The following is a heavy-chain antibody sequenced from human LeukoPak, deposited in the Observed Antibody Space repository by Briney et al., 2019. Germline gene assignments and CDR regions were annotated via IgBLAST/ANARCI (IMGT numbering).Heavy chain of an antibody. V-gene: IGHV3-33*01. Sequence: PGRFLRLSCAASGFTFSGYGMHWVRQAPGKGLEWVAVIWYDGSDKYYADSVKGRFTISRDNSKNMLYLEMNSLRAEDTAVYYCARGDIAATNDALDIWGQGTMVTVSS. CDR3: ARGDIAATNDALDI. CDR2: IWYDGSDK. D-gene: IGHD5-12*01. J-gene: IGHJ3*02. CDR1: GFTFSGYG.